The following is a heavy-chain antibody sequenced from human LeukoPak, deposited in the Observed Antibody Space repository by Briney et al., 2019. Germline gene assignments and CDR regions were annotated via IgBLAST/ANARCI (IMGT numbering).Heavy chain of an antibody. CDR2: IYPGDSDT. CDR3: VRLVIRGDDADY. J-gene: IGHJ4*02. CDR1: GYSFTSYW. D-gene: IGHD3-10*01. Sequence: GESLKISCTGSGYSFTSYWIGWVRQMPGKGLEWMGIIYPGDSDTRYSPSFQGQVTISADKSISTAYLQWSSLKAPDNAMYCCVRLVIRGDDADYWGQGTLVTVSS. V-gene: IGHV5-51*01.